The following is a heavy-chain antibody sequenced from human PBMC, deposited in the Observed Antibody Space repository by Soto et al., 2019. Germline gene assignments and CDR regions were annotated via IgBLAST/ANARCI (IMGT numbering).Heavy chain of an antibody. CDR2: IRQDGSEK. V-gene: IGHV3-7*04. CDR1: GFTLSSNW. J-gene: IGHJ4*02. CDR3: AREIVVARGASYFDY. D-gene: IGHD2-2*01. Sequence: GSLRLSCVGPGFTLSSNWMTWVRQAPGKGLEWVGNIRQDGSEKNYVDSVKGRFTISRDNAKNSLYLQMNSLRAEDTAVYYCAREIVVARGASYFDYWGPGTLVTVSS.